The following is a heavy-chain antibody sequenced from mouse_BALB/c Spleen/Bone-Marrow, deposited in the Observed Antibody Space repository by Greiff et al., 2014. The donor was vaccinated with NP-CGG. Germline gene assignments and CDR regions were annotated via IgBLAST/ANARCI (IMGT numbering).Heavy chain of an antibody. J-gene: IGHJ3*01. CDR1: GFNIKDTY. V-gene: IGHV14-3*02. Sequence: VQLQQSGAELVKPGASVKLSCTASGFNIKDTYMHWVKQRPEQGLEWIGRIDPENGNTKYDQKFQGKATLTADTSSNTAYLQLSSQTSADTAGDYCAMLDALAYWGQGTLVTVSA. CDR3: AMLDALAY. CDR2: IDPENGNT.